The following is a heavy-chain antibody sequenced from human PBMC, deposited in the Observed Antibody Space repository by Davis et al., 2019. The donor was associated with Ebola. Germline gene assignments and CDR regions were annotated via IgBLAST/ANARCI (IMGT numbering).Heavy chain of an antibody. V-gene: IGHV3-11*04. CDR3: ARMFGDDYYYYHFDY. J-gene: IGHJ4*02. Sequence: GGSLRLSCAASGFTFSDYYMSWIRQAPGKGLEWVSYISSSGSTIYYADSVKGRFTISRDSAKSSLYLQMNSLRAEDTAVYFCARMFGDDYYYYHFDYWGQGTLVTVSS. D-gene: IGHD3-16*01. CDR1: GFTFSDYY. CDR2: ISSSGSTI.